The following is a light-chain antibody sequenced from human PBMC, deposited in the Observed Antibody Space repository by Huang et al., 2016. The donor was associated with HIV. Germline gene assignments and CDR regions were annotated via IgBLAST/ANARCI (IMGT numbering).Light chain of an antibody. V-gene: IGKV1-39*01. Sequence: DIQITQSPSSLSASVGDRVTNACRASQSIRNVLNWYQQKPGEAPKLLMHSASSLQSGVPLRFSGSGSGTDFTLTITSLQPEDFATYYCQQTDNIPRTFGQGTKVVIK. J-gene: IGKJ1*01. CDR1: QSIRNV. CDR3: QQTDNIPRT. CDR2: SAS.